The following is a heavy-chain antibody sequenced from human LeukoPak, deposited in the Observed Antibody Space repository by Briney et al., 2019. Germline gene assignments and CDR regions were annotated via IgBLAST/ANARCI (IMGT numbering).Heavy chain of an antibody. J-gene: IGHJ3*02. CDR2: IYYSGST. V-gene: IGHV4-59*01. CDR3: ARDRSSSSRGGAFDI. Sequence: SETLSLTCTVSGGSISSYYWSWIRQPPGKGLEWIGYIYYSGSTNYNPSLKSRVTISVDTSKNQFSLKLSSVTAADTAVYYCARDRSSSSRGGAFDIWGQGTMVTVSS. CDR1: GGSISSYY. D-gene: IGHD6-6*01.